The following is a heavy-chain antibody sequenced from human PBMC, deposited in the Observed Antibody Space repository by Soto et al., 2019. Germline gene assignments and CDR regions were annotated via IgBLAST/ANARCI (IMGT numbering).Heavy chain of an antibody. CDR1: GETFNFYS. Sequence: QVQLVQSGAEVKRPGSSVKDSCKASGETFNFYSINWVRQAPGLGLEWMGRVNPIVSMSNYAQRFQGRVTMTADKSTSTAYMELSGLRSEDTAIYYCATSYGSGYRAFDYWGQGALVTVSS. J-gene: IGHJ4*02. CDR2: VNPIVSMS. CDR3: ATSYGSGYRAFDY. D-gene: IGHD3-10*01. V-gene: IGHV1-69*04.